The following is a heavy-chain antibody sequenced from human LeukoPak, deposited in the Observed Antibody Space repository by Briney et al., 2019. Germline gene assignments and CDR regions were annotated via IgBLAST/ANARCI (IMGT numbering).Heavy chain of an antibody. CDR3: AKARGFAVVTAIDS. D-gene: IGHD2-21*02. CDR1: GFTFSTYV. Sequence: GGSLRLSCAASGFTFSTYVMNWVRQAPGKGLEWVSVISVRGDGTFYADSVKGRFSISRDTSKSTLSLQMNSLRAEDTAVYYCAKARGFAVVTAIDSWGQGTLVTVSS. J-gene: IGHJ4*02. CDR2: ISVRGDGT. V-gene: IGHV3-23*01.